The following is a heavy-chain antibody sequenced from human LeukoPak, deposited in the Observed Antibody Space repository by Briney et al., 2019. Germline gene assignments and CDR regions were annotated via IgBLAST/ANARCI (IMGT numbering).Heavy chain of an antibody. CDR2: ISSSSSTI. Sequence: HPGGSLRLSCAASGFTFSSYSMNWVRQAPGKGLKGVSYISSSSSTIYYADSVKGRFTISRDNAKNSLYLQMNSLRAEDTAVYYCARDRVVPAATTPKEFDYWGQGTLVTVSS. CDR1: GFTFSSYS. V-gene: IGHV3-48*01. J-gene: IGHJ4*02. CDR3: ARDRVVPAATTPKEFDY. D-gene: IGHD2-2*01.